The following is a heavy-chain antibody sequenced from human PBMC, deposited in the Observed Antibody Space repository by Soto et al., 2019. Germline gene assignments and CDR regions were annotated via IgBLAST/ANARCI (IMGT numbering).Heavy chain of an antibody. J-gene: IGHJ6*01. CDR2: MSYDGTNE. D-gene: IGHD3-22*01. CDR3: GKDLHHSSGYFFTVRLNAMDV. CDR1: GFTFSSYA. Sequence: GGSLRLSCAASGFTFSSYAMQWVRQAPGKGLEWVALMSYDGTNEYYADSVKGRFTISRDNSKNMLFLQINSLRAEDTAGYYCGKDLHHSSGYFFTVRLNAMDVWGQGTTVTVSS. V-gene: IGHV3-30*18.